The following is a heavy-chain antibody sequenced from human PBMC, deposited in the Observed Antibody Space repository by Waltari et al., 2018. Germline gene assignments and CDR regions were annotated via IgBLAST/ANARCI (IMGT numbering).Heavy chain of an antibody. V-gene: IGHV5-51*01. CDR2: IWPDDSDT. Sequence: EVQLVQSGAEVKKPGESLRISCTGSGVIFTDYWIGWVRQMPGKGLEWMGIIWPDDSDTTYSPSFQGQVTISADKSINTAYLEWSSLQASDTATYYCARHYCVSTTCELDSWGQGTLVTVSS. D-gene: IGHD2-2*01. CDR3: ARHYCVSTTCELDS. J-gene: IGHJ4*02. CDR1: GVIFTDYW.